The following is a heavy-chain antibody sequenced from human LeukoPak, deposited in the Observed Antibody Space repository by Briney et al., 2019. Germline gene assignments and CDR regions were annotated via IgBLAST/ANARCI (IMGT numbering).Heavy chain of an antibody. CDR3: AKDRGPDYGGNSIYYYYGMDV. V-gene: IGHV3-43*02. CDR1: GFTFDDYA. J-gene: IGHJ6*02. Sequence: GGSLRLSCAASGFTFDDYAMHWVRQAPGKGLEWVSLISGDGGSTYYADSVKGRFTISRDNSKNSLYLQMNSLRTEDTALYYCAKDRGPDYGGNSIYYYYGMDVWGQGTTVTVSS. D-gene: IGHD4-23*01. CDR2: ISGDGGST.